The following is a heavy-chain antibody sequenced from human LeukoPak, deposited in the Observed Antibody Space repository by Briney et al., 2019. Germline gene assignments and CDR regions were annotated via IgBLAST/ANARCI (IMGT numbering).Heavy chain of an antibody. CDR3: AREVSHYYDSSGYPLDAFDT. CDR2: TYYRSKWYN. J-gene: IGHJ3*02. D-gene: IGHD3-22*01. Sequence: SQTLSLTCAISGDSVSSNSAAWNWIRQSPSRGLEWLGRTYYRSKWYNDYAVSVKSRITINPDTSKNQFSLQLNSVTPEDTAVYYCAREVSHYYDSSGYPLDAFDTWGQGTMVTVSS. V-gene: IGHV6-1*01. CDR1: GDSVSSNSAA.